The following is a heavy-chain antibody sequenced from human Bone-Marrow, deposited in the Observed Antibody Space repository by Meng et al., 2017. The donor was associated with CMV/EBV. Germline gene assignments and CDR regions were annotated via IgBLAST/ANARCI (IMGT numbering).Heavy chain of an antibody. J-gene: IGHJ4*02. V-gene: IGHV3-30*03. CDR1: GFTFNSYS. D-gene: IGHD3-16*02. CDR2: ISYDGSNK. CDR3: AREVYRLFDY. Sequence: GESLKISCAASGFTFNSYSVNWVRQAPGKGLEWVAVISYDGSNKYYADSVKGRFTISRDNSKNTLYLQMNSLRAEDTAVYYCAREVYRLFDYWGQGTLVTVSS.